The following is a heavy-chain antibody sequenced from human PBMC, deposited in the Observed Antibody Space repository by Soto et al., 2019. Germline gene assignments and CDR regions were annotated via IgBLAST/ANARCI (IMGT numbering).Heavy chain of an antibody. V-gene: IGHV1-2*04. Sequence: ASVKVSCKASGYTFTGYYMHWVRQAPGQGLEWMGWINPNSGGTNYAQKFQGWVTMTRDTSISTAYMELSRLRSDDTAVYYCARANRYSGVPYFDYWGQGTLVTVSS. D-gene: IGHD1-26*01. J-gene: IGHJ4*02. CDR3: ARANRYSGVPYFDY. CDR1: GYTFTGYY. CDR2: INPNSGGT.